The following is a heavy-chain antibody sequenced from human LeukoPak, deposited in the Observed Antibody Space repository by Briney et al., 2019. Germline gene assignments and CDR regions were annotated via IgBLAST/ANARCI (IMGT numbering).Heavy chain of an antibody. CDR2: IYYSGSP. CDR1: GGSISSSSYY. J-gene: IGHJ4*02. CDR3: ASRYYDSSGLDY. D-gene: IGHD3-22*01. Sequence: PSETLSLTCTVSGGSISSSSYYWGWIRQPPGKGLEWIGSIYYSGSPYYTPSLKSRVTISVDTSKNQFSLKLSSVTAADTAVYYCASRYYDSSGLDYWGQGTLVTVSS. V-gene: IGHV4-39*01.